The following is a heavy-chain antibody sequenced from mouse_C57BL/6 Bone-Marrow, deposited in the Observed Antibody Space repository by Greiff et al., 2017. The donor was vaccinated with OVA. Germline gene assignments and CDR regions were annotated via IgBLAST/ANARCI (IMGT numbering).Heavy chain of an antibody. D-gene: IGHD1-1*01. CDR1: GYSITSGYY. CDR2: ISYDGSN. CDR3: ARDAPDYYGSSYYFDY. V-gene: IGHV3-6*01. J-gene: IGHJ2*01. Sequence: EVKLLESGPGLVKPSQSLSLTCSVTGYSITSGYYWNWIRQFPGNKLEWMGYISYDGSNNYNPSLKNRISITRDTSKNQFFLKLNSVTTEDTATYYCARDAPDYYGSSYYFDYWGQGTTLTVSS.